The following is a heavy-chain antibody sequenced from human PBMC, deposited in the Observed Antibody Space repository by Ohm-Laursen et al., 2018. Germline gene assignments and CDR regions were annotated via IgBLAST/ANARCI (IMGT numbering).Heavy chain of an antibody. CDR1: GGAISNYY. CDR3: ARQEGYCSSTSCYEVWFNP. CDR2: INYSGNT. Sequence: GTLSLTCTVSGGAISNYYWSWIRQPPGKGLEWIGHINYSGNTNYNPSLKSRVTISVDTSKNQFSLKLSSVTAADTAVYYCARQEGYCSSTSCYEVWFNPWGQGTLVTVSS. D-gene: IGHD2-2*01. J-gene: IGHJ5*02. V-gene: IGHV4-59*08.